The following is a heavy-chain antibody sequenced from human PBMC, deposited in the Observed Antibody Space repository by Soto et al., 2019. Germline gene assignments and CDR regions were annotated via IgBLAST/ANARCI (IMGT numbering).Heavy chain of an antibody. D-gene: IGHD3-16*02. J-gene: IGHJ5*02. CDR3: AREQEYDYIWGSYLGWLDP. V-gene: IGHV3-20*01. Sequence: EVQLVESGGGVVRPGGSLRLSCAASGFTFDDYGMSWVRQAPGKGLEWVSGINWNGGSTGYADSVKGRFTISRDNAKNCLYMQMNSVGAEDTALYHWAREQEYDYIWGSYLGWLDPWGQGTLVTVSS. CDR1: GFTFDDYG. CDR2: INWNGGST.